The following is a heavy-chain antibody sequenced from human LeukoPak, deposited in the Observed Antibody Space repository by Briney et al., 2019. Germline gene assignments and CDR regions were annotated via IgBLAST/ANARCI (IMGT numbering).Heavy chain of an antibody. J-gene: IGHJ4*02. V-gene: IGHV3-30-3*01. Sequence: GGSLRLPCAASGFTFSSYAMHWVRQAPGKGLEWVAVISYDGSNKYYADSVKGRFTISRDNSKNTLYLQMNSLRAEDTAVYYCARDSEGEYYPYWGQGTLVTVSS. CDR3: ARDSEGEYYPY. CDR1: GFTFSSYA. D-gene: IGHD2/OR15-2a*01. CDR2: ISYDGSNK.